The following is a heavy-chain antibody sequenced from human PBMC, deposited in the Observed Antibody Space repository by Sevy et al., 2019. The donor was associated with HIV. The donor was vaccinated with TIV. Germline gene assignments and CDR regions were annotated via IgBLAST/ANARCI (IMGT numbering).Heavy chain of an antibody. CDR2: IGAYNGNR. J-gene: IGHJ5*02. CDR3: ARVSTARGESNWFDP. D-gene: IGHD3-16*01. V-gene: IGHV1-18*01. Sequence: ASVKVSCKASGYTFSTYGISWVRQAPGQGLEWMGWIGAYNGNRKYAQKFQDRITMTTDTSTSTAYMELRSLRSDDTAGYFCARVSTARGESNWFDPWGQGTLVTVSS. CDR1: GYTFSTYG.